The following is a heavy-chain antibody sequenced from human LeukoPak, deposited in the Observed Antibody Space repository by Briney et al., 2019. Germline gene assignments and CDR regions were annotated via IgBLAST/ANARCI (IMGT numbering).Heavy chain of an antibody. V-gene: IGHV3-23*01. CDR1: GFTFSRYA. CDR3: AKVGDTAMIRGYFDY. D-gene: IGHD5-18*01. J-gene: IGHJ4*02. Sequence: GGSLRLSCAASGFTFSRYAMSWVRQAPGKGLEWVSAIINSGGSTYYADSVKGRFTISRDNSKNTLYLQMNSLRAEDTAVYYCAKVGDTAMIRGYFDYWGQGTLVTVSS. CDR2: IINSGGST.